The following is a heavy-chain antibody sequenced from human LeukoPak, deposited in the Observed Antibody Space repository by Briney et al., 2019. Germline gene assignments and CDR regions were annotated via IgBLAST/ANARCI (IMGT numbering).Heavy chain of an antibody. CDR1: GGSISDDY. CDR2: THYSGTT. D-gene: IGHD6-19*01. Sequence: PSETLSLTCTVSGGSISDDYWSWLRQPPGKGLEWIGYTHYSGTTNYNPSLKSRVTISVDTSKKQFSLRLTSVTAADTAVYYCARGVGWYNYWGQGTLVTVSS. J-gene: IGHJ4*02. CDR3: ARGVGWYNY. V-gene: IGHV4-59*01.